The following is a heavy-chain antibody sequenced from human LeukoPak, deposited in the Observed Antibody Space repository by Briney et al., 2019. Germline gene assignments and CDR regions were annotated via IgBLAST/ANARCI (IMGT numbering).Heavy chain of an antibody. CDR2: ISGSGGST. V-gene: IGHV3-23*01. J-gene: IGHJ6*02. CDR3: AKGWGGRTIYYYYGMDV. Sequence: GGSLRLSCAASGFTFRNFWLTWVRQAPGKGLEWVSAISGSGGSTYYADSVKGRFTISRDNSKNTLYLQMNSLRAEDTAVYYCAKGWGGRTIYYYYGMDVWGQGTTVTVSS. CDR1: GFTFRNFW. D-gene: IGHD2-15*01.